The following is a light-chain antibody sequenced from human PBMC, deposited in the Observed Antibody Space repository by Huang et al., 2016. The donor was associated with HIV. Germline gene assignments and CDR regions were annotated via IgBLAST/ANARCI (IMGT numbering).Light chain of an antibody. CDR3: HQYNNWLLS. J-gene: IGKJ4*01. CDR1: RSVSTN. CDR2: GST. V-gene: IGKV3-15*01. Sequence: EIVMTQSPATLSVSPGQRVTLSCRANRSVSTNLAWYQPRHGQAPRLLLYGSTTRTAGIAARFSGSWSGTDFSLTSSSLQSEDFALYYCHQYNNWLLSFGGGTRV.